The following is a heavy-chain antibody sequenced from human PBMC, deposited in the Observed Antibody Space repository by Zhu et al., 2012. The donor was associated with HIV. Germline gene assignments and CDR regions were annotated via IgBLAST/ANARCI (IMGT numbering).Heavy chain of an antibody. CDR3: ARHNAGRPAYAFDI. J-gene: IGHJ3*02. D-gene: IGHD1-14*01. CDR1: GYSISSGYY. V-gene: IGHV4-38-2*01. CDR2: IYHSGST. Sequence: QVQLQESGPGLVKPSETLSLTCAVSGYSISSGYYWGWIRQPPGKGLEWIGSIYHSGSTYYNPSLKSRVTISVDTSKNQFSLKLSSVTAADTAVYYCARHNAGRPAYAFDIWGQGTMVTVSS.